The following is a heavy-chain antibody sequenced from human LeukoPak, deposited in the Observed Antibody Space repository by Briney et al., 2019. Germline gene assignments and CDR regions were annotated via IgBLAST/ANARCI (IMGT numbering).Heavy chain of an antibody. Sequence: GASLRLSCAASGFTFSSYAMSWVRQAPGKGLEWVSAISGSGGSTYYADSVKGRFTISRDNSKNTLYLQMNSLRAKDTAVYYCAKVNLNYDILTGYYWNWFDPWGQGTLVTVSS. CDR1: GFTFSSYA. V-gene: IGHV3-23*01. J-gene: IGHJ5*02. CDR2: ISGSGGST. D-gene: IGHD3-9*01. CDR3: AKVNLNYDILTGYYWNWFDP.